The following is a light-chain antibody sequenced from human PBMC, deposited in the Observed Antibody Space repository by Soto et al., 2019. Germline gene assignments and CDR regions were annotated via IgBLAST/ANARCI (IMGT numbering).Light chain of an antibody. Sequence: QSALTQPPSASGSPGPSVTISCTGTSSDVGAYNYVSWYQQLPGKAPQLIIYEVSKPPSGVPDRFSGSKSGNTASLTVSGLQAEDEADYYCTSYAGTYSFFYVFGTGTKLTVL. CDR3: TSYAGTYSFFYV. CDR1: SSDVGAYNY. J-gene: IGLJ1*01. CDR2: EVS. V-gene: IGLV2-8*01.